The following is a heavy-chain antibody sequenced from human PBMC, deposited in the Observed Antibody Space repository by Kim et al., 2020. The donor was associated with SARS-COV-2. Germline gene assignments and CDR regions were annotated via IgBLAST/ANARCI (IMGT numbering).Heavy chain of an antibody. CDR3: ARGRCVTSFSWWLGS. Sequence: ASVKVSCKASGYTFSSFWINWVRQAPGQGLEWMGLINPSSAKTRYAPKFQGRVTMTRDTSTNTAYMELSGLISEDTAFYYCARGRCVTSFSWWLGSWGLG. CDR2: INPSSAKT. V-gene: IGHV1-46*01. D-gene: IGHD3-16*01. CDR1: GYTFSSFW. J-gene: IGHJ5*01.